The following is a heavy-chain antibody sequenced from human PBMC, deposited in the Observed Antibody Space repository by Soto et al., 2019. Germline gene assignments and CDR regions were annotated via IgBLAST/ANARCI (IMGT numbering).Heavy chain of an antibody. CDR1: GYTFSKYD. Sequence: RASVKVSCKTSGYTFSKYDISWVRQAPGQGLEWMGLISANSGRANYVQKLQGRVTMTTDTSTSTAYMELRSLRSDDTAVYYCVRQYYDFWTDFPDFDYWGQGTLVTVSS. V-gene: IGHV1-18*01. D-gene: IGHD3-3*01. J-gene: IGHJ4*02. CDR2: ISANSGRA. CDR3: VRQYYDFWTDFPDFDY.